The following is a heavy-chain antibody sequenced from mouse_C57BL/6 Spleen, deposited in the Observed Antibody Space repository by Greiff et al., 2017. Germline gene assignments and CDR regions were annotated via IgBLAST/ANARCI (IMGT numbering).Heavy chain of an antibody. CDR2: ISSGGSYT. V-gene: IGHV5-6*01. CDR3: ARQKDTTGTSWFAY. J-gene: IGHJ3*01. CDR1: GFTFSSYG. D-gene: IGHD2-12*01. Sequence: EVQVVESGGDLVKPGGSLKLSCAASGFTFSSYGMSWVRQTPDKRLEWVANISSGGSYTYYPDSVKGRFTISRDNAKNTLYLQMSSLKSEDTAMYYCARQKDTTGTSWFAYWGQGTLATVSA.